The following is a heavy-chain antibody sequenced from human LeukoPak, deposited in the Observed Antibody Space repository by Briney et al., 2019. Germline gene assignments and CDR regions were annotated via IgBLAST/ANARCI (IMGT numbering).Heavy chain of an antibody. CDR2: INPNSGGT. CDR1: GYTFTGYY. CDR3: ARDPSSSSKLGFDP. D-gene: IGHD6-6*01. V-gene: IGHV1-2*02. Sequence: ASVKVSCKASGYTFTGYYMHWVRQAPGQGLEWMGWINPNSGGTNYAQKFQGRVTMTRDMSTSTVYMELSSLRSEDTAVYYCARDPSSSSKLGFDPWGQGTLVTVFS. J-gene: IGHJ5*02.